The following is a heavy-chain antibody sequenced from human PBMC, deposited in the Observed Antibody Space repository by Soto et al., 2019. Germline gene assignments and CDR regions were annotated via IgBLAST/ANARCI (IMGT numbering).Heavy chain of an antibody. CDR2: ISSRSSYI. V-gene: IGHV3-21*01. J-gene: IGHJ6*02. CDR1: GFTFSSYA. D-gene: IGHD3-3*01. CDR3: AREGYYDFWSGIYYYYGMDV. Sequence: GGSLRLSCAASGFTFSSYAMSWVRQAPGKGLERVSSISSRSSYIYYADSVKGRFTISIDNPKNSLYLQMNSLRAEDTAVYYCAREGYYDFWSGIYYYYGMDVWGQGTTVTVSS.